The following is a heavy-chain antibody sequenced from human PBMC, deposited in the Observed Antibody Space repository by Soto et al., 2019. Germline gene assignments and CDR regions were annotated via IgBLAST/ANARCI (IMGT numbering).Heavy chain of an antibody. V-gene: IGHV4-39*01. CDR2: IYYSGST. Sequence: SETLSLTCTVSGGSISSSSYYWGWIRQPPGKGLEWIGSIYYSGSTYYNPSLKRXVTISVDTSKNEFSLKLSSVTAADTAVYYCARVSLAYCGGDCYSRYFDYWGQGTLVTVSS. D-gene: IGHD2-21*02. J-gene: IGHJ4*02. CDR3: ARVSLAYCGGDCYSRYFDY. CDR1: GGSISSSSYY.